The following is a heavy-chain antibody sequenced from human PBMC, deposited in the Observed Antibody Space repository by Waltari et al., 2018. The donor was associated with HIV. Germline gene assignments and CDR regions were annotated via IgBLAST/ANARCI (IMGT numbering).Heavy chain of an antibody. J-gene: IGHJ6*02. CDR1: GYTFTSYD. D-gene: IGHD2-2*01. CDR2: MNPNSGNT. Sequence: QVQLVQSGAEVKKPGASVQVSCKASGYTFTSYDINWVRQATGQGLEWMGWMNPNSGNTGYAQKFQGRVTMTRNTSISTAYMELSSLRSEDTAVYYCARLGYCSSTSCYYYYYGMDVWGQGTTVTVSS. V-gene: IGHV1-8*01. CDR3: ARLGYCSSTSCYYYYYGMDV.